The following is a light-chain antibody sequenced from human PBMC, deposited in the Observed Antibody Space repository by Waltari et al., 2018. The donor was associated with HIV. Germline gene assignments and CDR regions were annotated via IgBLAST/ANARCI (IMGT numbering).Light chain of an antibody. V-gene: IGLV1-47*01. CDR2: RND. J-gene: IGLJ3*02. CDR1: SSNIGSNF. Sequence: QSVLTQPPSASGTPGQRVIISCSGGSSNIGSNFVYWYQQFPETAPKLLIYRNDPRPSGVPDRFSGSKSGTSASLAISGLRSEDEADYYCATWDDSLSGRVFGGGTKVTVL. CDR3: ATWDDSLSGRV.